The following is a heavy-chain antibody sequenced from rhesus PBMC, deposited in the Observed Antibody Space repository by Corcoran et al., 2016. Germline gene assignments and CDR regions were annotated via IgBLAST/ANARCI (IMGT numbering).Heavy chain of an antibody. D-gene: IGHD6-25*01. CDR2: IFGNSAST. Sequence: QVQLQESGPGLVKPSETLSLTCTVSGGSIRGFFYWSLIRQPPGKGLEWIGGIFGNSASTYYNPSLKSRVTISKDTSNNQFSLSLNSVTAADTAVYYCARRNTGSWNPFDYWGQGVLVTVSS. CDR3: ARRNTGSWNPFDY. J-gene: IGHJ4*01. CDR1: GGSIRGFFY. V-gene: IGHV4-143*01.